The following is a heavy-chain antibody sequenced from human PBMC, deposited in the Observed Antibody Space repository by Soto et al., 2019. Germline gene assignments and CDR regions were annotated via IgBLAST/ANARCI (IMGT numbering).Heavy chain of an antibody. V-gene: IGHV1-69*13. D-gene: IGHD5-18*01. CDR3: ARVRRIQLWLRPGYNWFDP. Sequence: SVKVSCKASGGTFSSYAISWVRQAPGQGLEWMGGIIPIFGTANHAQKFQGRVTITADESTSTAYMELSSLRSEDTAVYYCARVRRIQLWLRPGYNWFDPWGQGTLVTVSS. CDR2: IIPIFGTA. J-gene: IGHJ5*02. CDR1: GGTFSSYA.